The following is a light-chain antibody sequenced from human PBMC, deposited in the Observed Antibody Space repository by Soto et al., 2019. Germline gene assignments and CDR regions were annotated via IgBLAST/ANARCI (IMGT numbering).Light chain of an antibody. CDR2: KAS. J-gene: IGKJ1*01. CDR3: QQYNDNWT. Sequence: DIQMTQSPSTLSASVGDRVTITCRASQSISSWLAWYQQKPGTAPKLLIYKASTLQSGVPSRFSGSGSGTEFTLTISSMQTDDYETYYCQQYNDNWTFGQGTKVEIK. CDR1: QSISSW. V-gene: IGKV1-5*03.